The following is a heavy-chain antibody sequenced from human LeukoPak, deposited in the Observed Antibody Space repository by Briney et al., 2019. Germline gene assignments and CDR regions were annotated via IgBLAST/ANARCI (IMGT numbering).Heavy chain of an antibody. Sequence: PGGSLRLSCAASGFTFSSYGMHWVRQAPGKGLEWVAFIRYDGSNKYYADSVKGRFTISRDNSKNTLYLQMNSLRAEDTAVYYCAKPHSSGWYGYFDYWGQGTLVTVSS. D-gene: IGHD6-19*01. J-gene: IGHJ4*02. CDR3: AKPHSSGWYGYFDY. CDR1: GFTFSSYG. V-gene: IGHV3-30*02. CDR2: IRYDGSNK.